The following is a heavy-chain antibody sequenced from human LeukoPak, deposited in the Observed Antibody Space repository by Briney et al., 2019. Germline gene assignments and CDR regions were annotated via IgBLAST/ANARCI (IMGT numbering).Heavy chain of an antibody. CDR1: GGTFSSYA. J-gene: IGHJ6*03. CDR3: ARGPLAPDIVVVPAARPGYMDV. D-gene: IGHD2-2*01. CDR2: FIPIFGTA. Sequence: SVKVFCKASGGTFSSYAISWVRQAPGQGLEWMGGFIPIFGTANYAQKPQGRVTTHADESTSTAYMGLSSLSSEATAVYYCARGPLAPDIVVVPAARPGYMDVWGKGTTVTVSS. V-gene: IGHV1-69*13.